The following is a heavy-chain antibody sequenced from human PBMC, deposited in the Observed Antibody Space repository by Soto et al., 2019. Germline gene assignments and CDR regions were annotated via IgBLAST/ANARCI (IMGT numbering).Heavy chain of an antibody. J-gene: IGHJ4*02. CDR3: AKNHQRAPSRDGYNLIDY. D-gene: IGHD5-12*01. Sequence: PGGSLRLSCAASGFTFSNYGMHWVRQAPGKGLEWVAVISYEGSNEYYADSVKGRFTVSRDNSKNTLYLQMNSLRTEDTAVYYCAKNHQRAPSRDGYNLIDYWGQGTLVTVSS. V-gene: IGHV3-30*18. CDR1: GFTFSNYG. CDR2: ISYEGSNE.